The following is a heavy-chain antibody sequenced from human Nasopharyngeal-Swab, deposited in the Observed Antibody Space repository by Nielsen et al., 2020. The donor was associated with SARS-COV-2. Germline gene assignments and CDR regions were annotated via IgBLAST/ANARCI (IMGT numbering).Heavy chain of an antibody. V-gene: IGHV3-74*01. Sequence: GESLKISCAASGFTFSSYWMHWVRQAPGKGLVWVSRINSDGSSTSYADSVKGRFTISRDNAKNTLYLQMNSLRAEDTAVYYCASYCGGDCYAFDYWGQGTLVTVSS. CDR2: INSDGSST. J-gene: IGHJ4*02. CDR1: GFTFSSYW. D-gene: IGHD2-21*02. CDR3: ASYCGGDCYAFDY.